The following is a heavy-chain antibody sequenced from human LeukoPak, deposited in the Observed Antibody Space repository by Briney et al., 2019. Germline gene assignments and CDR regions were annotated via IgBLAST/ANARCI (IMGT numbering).Heavy chain of an antibody. CDR1: GFTFSSYS. CDR3: ARANLGPNYYDSTGYDY. V-gene: IGHV3-21*01. D-gene: IGHD3-22*01. CDR2: ISSSPTYI. Sequence: GGSLGLSCAVSGFTFSSYSMNWVRQAPGKGLEWVSSISSSPTYIYYADSVKGRFTVSRDNAKNSLYLQMNSLRAEDTAVYYCARANLGPNYYDSTGYDYWGQGTLVTVSS. J-gene: IGHJ4*02.